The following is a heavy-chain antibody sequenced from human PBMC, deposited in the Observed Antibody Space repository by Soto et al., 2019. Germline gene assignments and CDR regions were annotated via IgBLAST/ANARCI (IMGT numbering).Heavy chain of an antibody. CDR1: GFTFGSYA. J-gene: IGHJ4*02. D-gene: IGHD1-26*01. CDR3: ANWGKSGSDF. V-gene: IGHV3-23*01. Sequence: EVQLLESGGGLVQPGGSLRLSCAASGFTFGSYAMSWVRQAPGKGLEWVSLISGTGDSSEYANSVKGRFTISRDYSKTTVFLQMNSLRAEDTAVYYCANWGKSGSDFWGQGTLVTVSS. CDR2: ISGTGDSS.